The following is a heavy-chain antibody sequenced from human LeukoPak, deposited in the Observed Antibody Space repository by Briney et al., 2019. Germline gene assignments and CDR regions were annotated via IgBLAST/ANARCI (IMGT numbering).Heavy chain of an antibody. CDR2: ISSSGSTI. Sequence: GGSLGLSCAVSGFTFSDYYMSWIRQAPGKGLEWVSYISSSGSTIYYADSVKGRFTISRDNAKNSLYLQMNSLRAEDTAVYYCARDPLYYDSSGYSYWGQGTLVTVSS. V-gene: IGHV3-11*01. D-gene: IGHD3-22*01. CDR1: GFTFSDYY. J-gene: IGHJ4*02. CDR3: ARDPLYYDSSGYSY.